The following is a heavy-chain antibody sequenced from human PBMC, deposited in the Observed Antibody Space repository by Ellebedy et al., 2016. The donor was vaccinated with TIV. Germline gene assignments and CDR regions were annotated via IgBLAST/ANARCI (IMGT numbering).Heavy chain of an antibody. CDR1: GGSISSTNW. D-gene: IGHD3-10*01. J-gene: IGHJ4*02. CDR2: IYHRGST. V-gene: IGHV4-4*02. Sequence: MPGGSLRLSCAVSGGSISSTNWWTWARQPPGKGLEWIGEIYHRGSTNYNPSLKSRVTLSVDKSKNQVSLKLTYVTASDTAVYYCARARGQYLYGSGSYFTNWGQGEMVTVSS. CDR3: ARARGQYLYGSGSYFTN.